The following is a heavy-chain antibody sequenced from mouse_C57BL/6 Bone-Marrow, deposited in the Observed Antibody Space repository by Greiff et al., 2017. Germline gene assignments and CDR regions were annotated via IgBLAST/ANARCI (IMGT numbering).Heavy chain of an antibody. V-gene: IGHV2-9-1*01. CDR1: GFSLTSYA. CDR3: ARKGYYGSSYVDWYFDV. Sequence: VKLMESGPGLVAPSQSLSITCTVSGFSLTSYAISWVRQPPGKGLELLGVIWTGGGTNYNSALKSRLSISKDNSKSQVFLKMNSLQTDDTARYYCARKGYYGSSYVDWYFDVWGTGTTVTVSS. D-gene: IGHD1-1*01. CDR2: IWTGGGT. J-gene: IGHJ1*03.